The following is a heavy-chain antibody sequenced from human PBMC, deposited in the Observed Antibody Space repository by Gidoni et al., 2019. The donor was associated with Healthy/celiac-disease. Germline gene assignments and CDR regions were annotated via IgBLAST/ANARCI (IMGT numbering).Heavy chain of an antibody. CDR2: ISGSGGRT. Sequence: EVQLLESGGVLVQPGWSLRLSCAASVFTFSSYAMSWVRQAPGKGLEWVSAISGSGGRTYYADSVKGRFTISGDNSKNTLYLQMNSLRAEDTAVYYCAKDARPYARGDQPFDYWGQGTLVTVSS. CDR3: AKDARPYARGDQPFDY. D-gene: IGHD3-10*01. J-gene: IGHJ4*02. CDR1: VFTFSSYA. V-gene: IGHV3-23*01.